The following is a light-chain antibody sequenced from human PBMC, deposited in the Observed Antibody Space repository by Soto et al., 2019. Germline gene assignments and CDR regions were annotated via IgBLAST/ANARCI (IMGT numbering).Light chain of an antibody. CDR1: QSISSW. J-gene: IGKJ2*01. Sequence: DIQMTQSHSTLSASVGDRVTITCRASQSISSWLAWYQQKPGKAPKLLIYDASSLESGVPSRFSGSGSGTEFTLTISSLQPDAFATYYCQQYNSYSGYTFGQGTKLEIK. V-gene: IGKV1-5*01. CDR3: QQYNSYSGYT. CDR2: DAS.